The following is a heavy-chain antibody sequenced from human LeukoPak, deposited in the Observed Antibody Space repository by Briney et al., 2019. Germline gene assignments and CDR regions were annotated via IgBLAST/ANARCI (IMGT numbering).Heavy chain of an antibody. CDR1: GFTFTNYG. CDR2: TKQDGSEK. D-gene: IGHD1-26*01. CDR3: AKWEDEVVTCYYWIDN. Sequence: SGGSLRLSCAASGFTFTNYGMSWVRQAPGKGLEWVANTKQDGSEKYYADSVKGRFTISRDSAKNSLYLQMNSLRAEDTAVYYCAKWEDEVVTCYYWIDNWGQGTLVTVSS. J-gene: IGHJ4*02. V-gene: IGHV3-7*02.